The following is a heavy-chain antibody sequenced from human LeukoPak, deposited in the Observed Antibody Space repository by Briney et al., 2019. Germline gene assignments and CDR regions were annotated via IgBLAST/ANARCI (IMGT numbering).Heavy chain of an antibody. Sequence: GRSLRLSCAASGFTFSTYDMHWVRQAPGKGLEWVTVMSYDGSNKYYADSVKGRFTISRDNSKNTLYLQMNSLRADDTAVYYCAKDLQLALDYWGQGTLVTVSP. D-gene: IGHD6-13*01. J-gene: IGHJ4*02. V-gene: IGHV3-30*18. CDR3: AKDLQLALDY. CDR1: GFTFSTYD. CDR2: MSYDGSNK.